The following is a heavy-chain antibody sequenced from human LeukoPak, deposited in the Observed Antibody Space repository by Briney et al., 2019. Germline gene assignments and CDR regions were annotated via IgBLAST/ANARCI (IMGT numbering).Heavy chain of an antibody. V-gene: IGHV3-23*01. J-gene: IGHJ6*04. D-gene: IGHD3-10*02. CDR2: ISGSGGST. Sequence: GGSLRLSCAATGFTCSSYAMNWVREAPGKELEWVSTISGSGGSTYYADSVKGRFTISRDNAKNSLYLQMNSLRAEDTAVYYCAELGITMIGGVWGKGTTVTISS. CDR3: AELGITMIGGV. CDR1: GFTCSSYA.